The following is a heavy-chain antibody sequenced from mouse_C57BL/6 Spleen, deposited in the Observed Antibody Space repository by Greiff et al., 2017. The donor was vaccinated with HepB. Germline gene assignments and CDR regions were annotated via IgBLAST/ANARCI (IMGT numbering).Heavy chain of an antibody. CDR1: GYSFTGYF. V-gene: IGHV1-20*01. D-gene: IGHD1-1*01. J-gene: IGHJ3*01. CDR2: INPYNGDT. Sequence: VQLQQSGPELVKPGASVKISCKASGYSFTGYFMNWVMQSHGQGLEWIGRINPYNGDTFYNQKFKGKATLTVDKSSSTAHMELRSLTSEDSAVYYCASDYYSWFAYGGQGTLVTVSA. CDR3: ASDYYSWFAY.